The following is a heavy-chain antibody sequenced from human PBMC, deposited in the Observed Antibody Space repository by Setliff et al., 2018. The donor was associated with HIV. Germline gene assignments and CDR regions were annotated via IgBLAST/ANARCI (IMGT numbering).Heavy chain of an antibody. J-gene: IGHJ4*03. CDR3: ARGQFRLRPDSLDL. V-gene: IGHV3-74*01. CDR1: GFTFSNHW. D-gene: IGHD2-21*01. Sequence: PGGSLRLSCAASGFTFSNHWMHWVRQAPGKGLVWVSRINGDGTGIIYADSLQGRFTISRDDSKNSVYLQMNTLGAEDTAVYYCARGQFRLRPDSLDLWGQGTLVTVSS. CDR2: INGDGTGI.